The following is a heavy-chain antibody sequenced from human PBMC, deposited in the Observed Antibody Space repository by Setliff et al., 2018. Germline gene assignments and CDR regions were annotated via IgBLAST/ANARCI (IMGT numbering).Heavy chain of an antibody. D-gene: IGHD6-25*01. V-gene: IGHV4-39*02. CDR3: VGRDFSGGDS. CDR1: GGSINSRSYY. Sequence: PSEILSLTCNVSGGSINSRSYYWGWIRQPPGKGLEWIAMISYGGNTYYNPSLKRRVTISVDTSNKSFSLNLFSVTAADTAVYYCVGRDFSGGDSWGHGTLVTVSS. CDR2: ISYGGNT. J-gene: IGHJ5*01.